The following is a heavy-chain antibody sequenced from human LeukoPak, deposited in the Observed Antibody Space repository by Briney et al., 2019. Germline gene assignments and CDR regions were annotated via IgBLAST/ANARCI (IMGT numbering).Heavy chain of an antibody. V-gene: IGHV4-31*03. CDR1: GGSISSGGYY. CDR3: AREADYYDSSGYSPLGY. CDR2: IYYSGST. J-gene: IGHJ4*02. D-gene: IGHD3-22*01. Sequence: PSQTLSVTCTVSGGSISSGGYYWSWIRQHPGKGLEWIGYIYYSGSTYYNPSLKSRVTISVDTSKNQFSLKLSSVTAADTAVYYCAREADYYDSSGYSPLGYWGQGTLVTVSS.